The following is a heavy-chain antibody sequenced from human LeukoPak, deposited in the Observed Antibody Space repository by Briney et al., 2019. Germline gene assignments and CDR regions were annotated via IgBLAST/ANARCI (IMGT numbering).Heavy chain of an antibody. CDR3: ASYYCSSTSCYTRPAISTGVFDY. CDR2: IYYSGST. CDR1: GGSISSYY. D-gene: IGHD2-2*02. J-gene: IGHJ4*02. Sequence: KASETLSLTCTVSGGSISSYYWSWLRQPPGKGLEWIGYIYYSGSTNYNPSLKSRVTISVDTSKNQFSLKLSSVTAADTAVYYCASYYCSSTSCYTRPAISTGVFDYWGQGTLVTVSS. V-gene: IGHV4-59*12.